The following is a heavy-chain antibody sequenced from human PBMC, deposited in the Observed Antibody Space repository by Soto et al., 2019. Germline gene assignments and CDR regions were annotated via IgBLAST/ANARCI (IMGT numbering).Heavy chain of an antibody. V-gene: IGHV1-18*01. J-gene: IGHJ6*02. D-gene: IGHD3-16*01. CDR1: GYTFIRYG. CDR3: ARGGYYDNSWGKLSHYGLDV. CDR2: ISPYNDYT. Sequence: QVQLAQSANEVKKPGASVRVSCKAAGYTFIRYGIAWVRQAPGQGLEWMGWISPYNDYTVYAKKFQGRVSMTADTSTRTEYRNVRGLKSDDTAVYYCARGGYYDNSWGKLSHYGLDVWGQGTSVSVSS.